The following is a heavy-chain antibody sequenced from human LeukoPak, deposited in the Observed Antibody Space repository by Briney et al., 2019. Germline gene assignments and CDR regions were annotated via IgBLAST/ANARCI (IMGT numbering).Heavy chain of an antibody. CDR1: GFTFSSYS. Sequence: GGSLRLPCAASGFTFSSYSMNWVRQAPGKGLEWVSSISSSSTYIYYADSVKGRFTVSRDNAKNSLYLQMNSLRTEDTAVYFCASQYTSSRIFDDWGQGTLVTVSS. D-gene: IGHD6-13*01. CDR3: ASQYTSSRIFDD. CDR2: ISSSSTYI. J-gene: IGHJ4*02. V-gene: IGHV3-21*01.